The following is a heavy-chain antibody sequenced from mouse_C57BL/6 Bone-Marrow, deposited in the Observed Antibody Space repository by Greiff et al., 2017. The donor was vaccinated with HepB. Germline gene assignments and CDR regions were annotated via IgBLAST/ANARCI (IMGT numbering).Heavy chain of an antibody. J-gene: IGHJ3*01. CDR2: INPNNGGT. D-gene: IGHD3-2*01. CDR3: AREGQLLAY. V-gene: IGHV1-26*01. Sequence: VQLQQSGPELVKPGASVKISCKASGYTFTDYYMNWVKQSHGKSLEWIGDINPNNGGTSYNQKFKGKATLTVDKSSSTAYMELRSLTSEDSAVYYCAREGQLLAYWGQGTLVTVSA. CDR1: GYTFTDYY.